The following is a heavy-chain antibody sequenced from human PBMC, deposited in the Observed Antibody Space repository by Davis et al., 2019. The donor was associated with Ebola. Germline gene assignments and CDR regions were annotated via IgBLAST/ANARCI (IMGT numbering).Heavy chain of an antibody. J-gene: IGHJ4*02. CDR1: GGSFSGYY. V-gene: IGHV4-34*01. Sequence: MPSETLSLTCAVYGGSFSGYYWSWIRQPPGKGLEWIGEINHSGSTNYNPSLKSRVTISVDTSKNQFSLKLSSVTAADTAVYYCAKDRPKKQWLVRFGLGVDYWGQGTLVTVSS. D-gene: IGHD6-19*01. CDR2: INHSGST. CDR3: AKDRPKKQWLVRFGLGVDY.